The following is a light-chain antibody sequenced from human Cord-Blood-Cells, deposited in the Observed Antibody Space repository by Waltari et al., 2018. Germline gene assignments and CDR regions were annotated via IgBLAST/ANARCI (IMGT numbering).Light chain of an antibody. J-gene: IGLJ2*01. CDR2: DVS. CDR1: SRDVGGYNY. V-gene: IGLV2-11*01. Sequence: QSALTQPRSVSGSPGQSVTISCTGTSRDVGGYNYVSWYQQHPGKAPKLMIYDVSKRPSGVPDRFSGSKSGYPASLTISGLQAEDEADYCCCSYAGSYTLVFGGGTKLTVL. CDR3: CSYAGSYTLV.